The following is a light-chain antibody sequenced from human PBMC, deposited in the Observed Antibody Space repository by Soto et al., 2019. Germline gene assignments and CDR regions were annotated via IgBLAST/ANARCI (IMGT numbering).Light chain of an antibody. Sequence: DIQMTQSPSTLSASVGDRVTITCRGSQSVGDSLVWHQQKPGKAPKLLIYRASSLESGVPSTFSGSGSGTEFTLTISSLQPDDFATYYCQQYQTYPWTFGQGTKVEV. V-gene: IGKV1-5*03. J-gene: IGKJ1*01. CDR3: QQYQTYPWT. CDR1: QSVGDS. CDR2: RAS.